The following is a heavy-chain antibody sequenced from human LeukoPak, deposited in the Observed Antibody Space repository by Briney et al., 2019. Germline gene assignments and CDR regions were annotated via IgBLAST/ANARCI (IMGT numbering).Heavy chain of an antibody. CDR3: AKDGSRAYDIFTGYYPDY. V-gene: IGHV3-23*01. CDR2: ISGSGGST. J-gene: IGHJ4*02. D-gene: IGHD3-9*01. Sequence: TGGSLRLSCAASGFTFSSYAMSWVRQAPGKGLEWVSAISGSGGSTYYADSVKGRFTISRDNSKNTLYLQMNSLRAEDTAVYYCAKDGSRAYDIFTGYYPDYWGQGTLVTVSS. CDR1: GFTFSSYA.